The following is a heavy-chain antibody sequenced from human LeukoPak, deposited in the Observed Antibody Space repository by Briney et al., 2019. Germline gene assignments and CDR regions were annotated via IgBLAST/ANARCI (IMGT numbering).Heavy chain of an antibody. CDR3: ARRRRDGYNYN. CDR2: IYYSGST. Sequence: TLFPTCTVSGVSISSGGYYWSWIRQHPGKGLEWIGYIYYSGSTYYNPSLKSRVTISVDTSKNQFSLKLSSVTAADTAVYYCARRRRDGYNYNWGQGTLVTVSS. V-gene: IGHV4-31*03. CDR1: GVSISSGGYY. D-gene: IGHD5-24*01. J-gene: IGHJ4*02.